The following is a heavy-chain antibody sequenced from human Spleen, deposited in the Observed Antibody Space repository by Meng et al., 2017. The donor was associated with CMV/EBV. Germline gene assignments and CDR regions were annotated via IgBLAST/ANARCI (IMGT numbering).Heavy chain of an antibody. V-gene: IGHV3-66*02. CDR3: AKAISDFWSGYGGSYGMDV. J-gene: IGHJ6*02. D-gene: IGHD3-3*01. CDR2: IYRGGKT. CDR1: GFTVSSNY. Sequence: GGSLRLSCAASGFTVSSNYMSWVRQAPGKGLEWVSTIYRGGKTFYADSVKGRFTISRDNSKNTLYLQMNSLRAEDTAVYYCAKAISDFWSGYGGSYGMDVWGQGTTVTVSS.